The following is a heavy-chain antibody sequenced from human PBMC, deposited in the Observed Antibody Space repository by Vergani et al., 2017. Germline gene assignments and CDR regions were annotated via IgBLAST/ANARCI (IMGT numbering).Heavy chain of an antibody. V-gene: IGHV3-30*03. CDR3: ATKSCGTPGCQIGYFRE. D-gene: IGHD1-1*01. Sequence: QVQLVESGGGVVQPGRSLRLSCAASGCTFGDHGIHWVRRAPGKGLEWVALISYDGTQKYYADSVKGRFTISRDNSKSTLYLQMNSLRTEDTAVYYCATKSCGTPGCQIGYFREWGQGTLVTVSS. CDR1: GCTFGDHG. J-gene: IGHJ1*01. CDR2: ISYDGTQK.